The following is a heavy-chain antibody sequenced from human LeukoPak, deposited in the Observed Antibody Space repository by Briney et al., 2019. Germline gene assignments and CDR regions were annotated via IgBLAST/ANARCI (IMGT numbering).Heavy chain of an antibody. CDR2: IYPGDSDT. V-gene: IGHV5-51*01. CDR3: ATSRIMATISPFDY. CDR1: GYSFTSYW. D-gene: IGHD5-24*01. J-gene: IGHJ4*02. Sequence: GESLKISCKGSGYSFTSYWIGWVRQMPGKGLEWMRIIYPGDSDTRYSPSFQGQVTFSADNSIGTAYLQWSSLKASDTAMYYCATSRIMATISPFDYWGQGTLVTVSS.